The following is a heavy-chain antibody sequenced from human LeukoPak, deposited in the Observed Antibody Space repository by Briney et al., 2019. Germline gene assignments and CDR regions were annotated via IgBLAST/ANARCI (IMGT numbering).Heavy chain of an antibody. Sequence: ASVKVSCKASGYTFTAYYMHWVRQAPGQGLESRGWIDSKNGDTKYAQKFQNRLTISRDTSIGIAYMELRSLISDDTAVYYCASEPYCSSGRCSVQRVASWGQGTPVTVSS. CDR3: ASEPYCSSGRCSVQRVAS. D-gene: IGHD2-15*01. CDR1: GYTFTAYY. CDR2: IDSKNGDT. J-gene: IGHJ4*02. V-gene: IGHV1-2*02.